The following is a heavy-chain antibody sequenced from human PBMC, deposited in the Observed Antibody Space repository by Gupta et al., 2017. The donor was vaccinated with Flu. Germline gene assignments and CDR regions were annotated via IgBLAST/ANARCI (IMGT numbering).Heavy chain of an antibody. CDR3: AREPRYGTQDWFDP. J-gene: IGHJ5*02. CDR1: GGSIRSGGSY. CDR2: IYYSGST. V-gene: IGHV4-31*03. Sequence: QLQLQESGPGLVQPSQTLSPTCTVSGGSIRSGGSYWRWLRQHPGKGLEWIGYIYYSGSTYYNPSLKSRVTISVDTSKNQFSLKLSSVTAADTAVYYCAREPRYGTQDWFDPWGQGTLVTVSS. D-gene: IGHD1-1*01.